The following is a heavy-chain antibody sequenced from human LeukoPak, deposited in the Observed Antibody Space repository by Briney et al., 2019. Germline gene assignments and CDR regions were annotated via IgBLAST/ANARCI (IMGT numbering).Heavy chain of an antibody. CDR1: GYSFTSYW. D-gene: IGHD3-10*01. Sequence: GESLKISCKGSGYSFTSYWIAWVRQMPGKGLEWMGIIYPGDSDTRYSPSFDGQVTVSADKSISTAWLQWSSLKASDSAMYYCARGDGRRGFYFDYWGQGTLVTVSS. CDR3: ARGDGRRGFYFDY. J-gene: IGHJ4*02. V-gene: IGHV5-51*01. CDR2: IYPGDSDT.